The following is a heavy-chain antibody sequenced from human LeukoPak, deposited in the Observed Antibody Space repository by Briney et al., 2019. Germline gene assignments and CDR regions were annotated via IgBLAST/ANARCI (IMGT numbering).Heavy chain of an antibody. V-gene: IGHV1-2*02. J-gene: IGHJ5*02. Sequence: ASVKVSCKASGYTFTGYYMHWVRQAPGQGLEWMGWINPNSGGTNYAQKFQGRVTMTRDTSISTAYMELSRLRSDDTAVYYCARDPDYYDSSGPYWFDPWGQGTLVTVSS. CDR1: GYTFTGYY. CDR2: INPNSGGT. D-gene: IGHD3-22*01. CDR3: ARDPDYYDSSGPYWFDP.